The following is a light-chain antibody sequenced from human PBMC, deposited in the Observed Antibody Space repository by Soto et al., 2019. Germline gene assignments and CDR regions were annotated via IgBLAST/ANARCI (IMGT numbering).Light chain of an antibody. J-gene: IGLJ1*01. Sequence: QSALTQPASVSGSPGQSITISCTGTSSDVGGYNYVSWYQLHPGKAPKLMIYEVSNRPSGISNRFSASKSGNTASLTISGLQAEDEADYYCFSYTTSTAYVFGTGTQLTVL. V-gene: IGLV2-14*01. CDR3: FSYTTSTAYV. CDR2: EVS. CDR1: SSDVGGYNY.